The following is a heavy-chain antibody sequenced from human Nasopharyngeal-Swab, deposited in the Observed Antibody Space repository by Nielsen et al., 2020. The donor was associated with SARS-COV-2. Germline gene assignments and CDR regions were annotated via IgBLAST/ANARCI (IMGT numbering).Heavy chain of an antibody. J-gene: IGHJ4*02. CDR1: GYSISSGHY. Sequence: SETLSLTCSVSGYSISSGHYWGWIRQPPGKGLEWIGNIYHSGSTYYNPSLKSRVTISLDLFKNQFSLKLSSVTAADTAVYYCASGIRSDYFDYWGQGTLVTVSS. V-gene: IGHV4-38-2*02. CDR3: ASGIRSDYFDY. CDR2: IYHSGST. D-gene: IGHD1-26*01.